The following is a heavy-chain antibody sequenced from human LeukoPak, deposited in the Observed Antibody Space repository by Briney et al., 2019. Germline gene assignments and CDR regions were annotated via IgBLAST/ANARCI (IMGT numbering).Heavy chain of an antibody. CDR2: IYHSGST. CDR3: ARVRGYYDSSGYYLIDAFDI. J-gene: IGHJ3*02. V-gene: IGHV4-4*02. CDR1: GGSISSSNW. Sequence: SETLSLTCAVSGGSISSSNWWSWVRQPPGKGLEWIGEIYHSGSTNYNPSLKSRVTISVDTSKNQFSLKLSSVTAADTAVYYCARVRGYYDSSGYYLIDAFDIWGQGTMVTVSS. D-gene: IGHD3-22*01.